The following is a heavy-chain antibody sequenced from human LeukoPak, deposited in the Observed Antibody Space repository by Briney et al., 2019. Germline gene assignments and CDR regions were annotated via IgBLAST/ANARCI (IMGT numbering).Heavy chain of an antibody. V-gene: IGHV4-59*12. J-gene: IGHJ4*02. CDR2: IYGSGST. CDR1: GGSISSDF. CDR3: ARAAVVVTAIDY. Sequence: SETLSLTCTVSGGSISSDFWIWVRQPPGKGLEWIGYIYGSGSTNYNPSLKSRVSISVDTSKNQFSLKVNSVTAADTAVYYCARAAVVVTAIDYWGQGTLVTVSS. D-gene: IGHD2-21*02.